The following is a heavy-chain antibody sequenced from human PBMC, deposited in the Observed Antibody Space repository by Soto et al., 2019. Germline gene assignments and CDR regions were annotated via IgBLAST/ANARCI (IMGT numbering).Heavy chain of an antibody. V-gene: IGHV5-10-1*01. CDR2: IDPSDSYT. D-gene: IGHD5-18*01. Sequence: PVESLKISCKGSGYSFTSYWISWVRQMPGKGLEWMGRIDPSDSYTNYSPSFQGHVTISADKSISTAYLKCSSLNASDPALHYCARLGAYSYGYEDYWGQGTLVTVS. CDR3: ARLGAYSYGYEDY. J-gene: IGHJ4*02. CDR1: GYSFTSYW.